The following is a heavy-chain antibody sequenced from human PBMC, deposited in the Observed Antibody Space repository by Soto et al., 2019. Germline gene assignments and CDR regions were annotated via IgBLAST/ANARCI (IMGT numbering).Heavy chain of an antibody. Sequence: EVQLLESGGGLVQPGGSLRLSCAASGFTFSSYAMSWVRQVPGKGLEWVSAISGSGGSTYYADSVKGRFTISRDNSKNTLYLQMNGLRAEDTAVYYCAKGIAARAFYYFDYWGQGTLVTVSP. CDR3: AKGIAARAFYYFDY. V-gene: IGHV3-23*01. J-gene: IGHJ4*02. CDR2: ISGSGGST. CDR1: GFTFSSYA. D-gene: IGHD6-6*01.